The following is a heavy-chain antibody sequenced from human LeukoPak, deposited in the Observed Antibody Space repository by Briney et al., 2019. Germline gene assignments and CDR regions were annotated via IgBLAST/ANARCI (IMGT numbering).Heavy chain of an antibody. D-gene: IGHD6-13*01. Sequence: SETLSLTCTVSGGSISSSSYYWGWIRQPPGKGLEWIGSIYYSGSTYYNPSLKSRVTISVDTSKNQFSLKLSSVTAADTAVYYCASSSSWYNWFDPWGQGTLVTVSS. CDR3: ASSSSWYNWFDP. CDR1: GGSISSSSYY. V-gene: IGHV4-39*07. CDR2: IYYSGST. J-gene: IGHJ5*02.